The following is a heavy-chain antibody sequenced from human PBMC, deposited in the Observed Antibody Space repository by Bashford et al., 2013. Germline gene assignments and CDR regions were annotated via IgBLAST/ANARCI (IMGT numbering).Heavy chain of an antibody. CDR3: ATNPYLSNMLRGHFEY. Sequence: GGSLRLSCAASGFSFSTYGMHWSAGSRQGPEWVAVISHDGINKYYRDSVKGRFIISRDNSKNTLYLEMNSLRAEDTAVYHCATNPYLSNMLRGHFEYWGQGILVTVSS. V-gene: IGHV3-30*12. CDR2: ISHDGINK. D-gene: IGHD2-21*01. CDR1: GFSFSTYG. J-gene: IGHJ4*02.